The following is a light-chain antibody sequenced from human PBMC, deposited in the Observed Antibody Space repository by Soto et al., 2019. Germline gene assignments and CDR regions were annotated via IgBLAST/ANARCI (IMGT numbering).Light chain of an antibody. CDR2: EGS. CDR3: CSYAGSSTWV. J-gene: IGLJ3*02. CDR1: SSDVGSYNL. V-gene: IGLV2-23*01. Sequence: QSALTQPASVSGSPGXXXXXXXTGTSSDVGSYNLVSWYQQHPGKAPKLMIYEGSKRPSGVSNRFSGSKSGNTASLTISGLQAEDEADYYCCSYAGSSTWVFGGGTKVTVL.